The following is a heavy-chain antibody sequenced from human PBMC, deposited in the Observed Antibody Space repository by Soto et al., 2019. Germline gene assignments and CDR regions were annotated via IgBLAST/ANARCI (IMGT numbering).Heavy chain of an antibody. J-gene: IGHJ4*02. CDR2: ISAYNGYA. CDR1: GYIFPSYG. V-gene: IGHV1-18*01. CDR3: ARGQSGNSSGY. Sequence: QVQLVQSGAEVKKPGASVKVSCKTSGYIFPSYGISWVRQAPGQGLEWMGWISAYNGYANYSQKLQGRVTMTKDTAQSTAYMELRSLTSDDTAVFSCARGQSGNSSGYWGQGTLVSVSS. D-gene: IGHD2-15*01.